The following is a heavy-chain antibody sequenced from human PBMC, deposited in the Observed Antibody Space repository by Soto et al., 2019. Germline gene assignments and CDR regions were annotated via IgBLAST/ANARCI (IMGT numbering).Heavy chain of an antibody. CDR1: SASLSSSTYY. D-gene: IGHD6-6*01. J-gene: IGHJ4*02. V-gene: IGHV4-39*01. CDR3: ASSSPFHY. Sequence: QLQLQESGPGLVKPSETLSLTCSVSSASLSSSTYYWSWIRQPPGRGPEWIGSIYYSGKTYYKPSLKRRVSISIDTSRNQFSLKLTSVTAADTGVYYCASSSPFHYWGPGILVTVSS. CDR2: IYYSGKT.